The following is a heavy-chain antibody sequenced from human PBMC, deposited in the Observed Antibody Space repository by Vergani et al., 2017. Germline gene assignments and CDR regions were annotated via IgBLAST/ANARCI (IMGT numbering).Heavy chain of an antibody. J-gene: IGHJ4*02. D-gene: IGHD2-15*01. CDR3: ARHLGYCSGGSCSY. CDR1: GGTFSSST. Sequence: QVQLVQSGAEVKKPGSSVKVSCKASGGTFSSSTISWVRQAPGEGLEWMGRIIPILGIANYAQKFQGRVTITADKSTSTAYMELSSLRSEDTAVYYCARHLGYCSGGSCSYWGQGTLVTVSS. V-gene: IGHV1-69*02. CDR2: IIPILGIA.